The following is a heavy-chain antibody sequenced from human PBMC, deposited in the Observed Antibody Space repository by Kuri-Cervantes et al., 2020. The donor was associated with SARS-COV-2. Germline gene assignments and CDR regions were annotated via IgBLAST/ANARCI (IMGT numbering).Heavy chain of an antibody. Sequence: GSLRLSCTVSGASMSDPMSHYYWNWIRLTPGKGLEWIGYIFHTGSNSQNPSLKSRVTISLDTSKNQFSLKLSSVTAADTAVYYCARHVVNYYDSSGYSWFDPWGQGTLVTVSS. V-gene: IGHV4-59*08. CDR1: GASMSDPMSHYY. J-gene: IGHJ5*02. CDR2: IFHTGSN. CDR3: ARHVVNYYDSSGYSWFDP. D-gene: IGHD3-22*01.